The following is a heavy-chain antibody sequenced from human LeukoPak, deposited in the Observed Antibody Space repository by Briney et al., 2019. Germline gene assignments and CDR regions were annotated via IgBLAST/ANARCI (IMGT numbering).Heavy chain of an antibody. V-gene: IGHV3-20*04. CDR2: INWNGGST. CDR3: ARVAEAAAFDY. Sequence: GGSLRLSCAASGFTFDDYGMSWVRQAPGKGLEWVSGINWNGGSTGYADSAKGRFTISRDNAKNSLYLQMNSLRADDTAVYYCARVAEAAAFDYWGQGTLVTVSS. CDR1: GFTFDDYG. J-gene: IGHJ4*02. D-gene: IGHD6-13*01.